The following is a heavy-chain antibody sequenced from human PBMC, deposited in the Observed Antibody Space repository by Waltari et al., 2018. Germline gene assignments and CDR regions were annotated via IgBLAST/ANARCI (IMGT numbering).Heavy chain of an antibody. J-gene: IGHJ5*02. Sequence: QMQLQESGPGLVKPSETLSLTCTGYGVAMRNVIYSFDRFRQPPGKGLEWFADIFHSGSASYNPSLESRFTISVDTSRNQLSLTLTSVTATDTAMYYCATYTAWGQGTLVTVSS. CDR3: ATYTA. CDR2: IFHSGSA. CDR1: GVAMRNVIYS. V-gene: IGHV4-39*01.